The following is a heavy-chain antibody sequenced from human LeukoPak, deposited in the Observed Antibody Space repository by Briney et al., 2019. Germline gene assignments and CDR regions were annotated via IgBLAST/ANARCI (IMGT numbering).Heavy chain of an antibody. V-gene: IGHV1-18*01. Sequence: EASVKVSCKASGYTFSNYGLSWVRQAPGQGLEWMGRISAYNGNTNYVQKFQGRVTMTTDTSTNTAYMELRSLRSDDTAVYYCARSATHRLAWTARSVWLPLDYWGQGTLVTVSS. CDR3: ARSATHRLAWTARSVWLPLDY. D-gene: IGHD5-18*01. J-gene: IGHJ4*02. CDR1: GYTFSNYG. CDR2: ISAYNGNT.